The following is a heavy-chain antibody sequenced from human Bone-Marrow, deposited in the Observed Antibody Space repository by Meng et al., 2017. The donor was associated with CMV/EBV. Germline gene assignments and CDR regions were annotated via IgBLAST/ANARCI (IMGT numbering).Heavy chain of an antibody. CDR1: GFTFDDYA. CDR2: ISWNSGSI. J-gene: IGHJ6*02. CDR3: AKETLYYYGMAV. V-gene: IGHV3-9*01. Sequence: SLKISCAASGFTFDDYAMHWVRQAPGKGLEWVSGISWNSGSIGYADSVKGRFTISRDNAKNSLYLQMNSLRAEDTALYYCAKETLYYYGMAVWGPGHTV.